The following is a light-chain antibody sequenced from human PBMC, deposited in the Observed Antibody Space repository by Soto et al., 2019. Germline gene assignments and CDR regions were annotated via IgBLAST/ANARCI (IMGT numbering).Light chain of an antibody. CDR2: DVS. CDR3: CSYAGSYTLV. CDR1: SSDVGGYNY. V-gene: IGLV2-11*01. J-gene: IGLJ2*01. Sequence: QSALTQPRSVSGSPGQSVTLSFTGTSSDVGGYNYVSWYQQQPGKAPKLMIYDVSKRPSGVPDRFSGSKSGNTASLTISGLQAEDEADYYCCSYAGSYTLVFGGGTKLTVL.